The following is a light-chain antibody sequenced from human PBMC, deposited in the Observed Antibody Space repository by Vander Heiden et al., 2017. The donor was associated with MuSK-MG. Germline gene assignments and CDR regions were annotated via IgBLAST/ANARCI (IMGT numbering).Light chain of an antibody. CDR2: RNN. V-gene: IGLV1-47*01. CDR1: SSNIGSNY. J-gene: IGLJ2*01. CDR3: AAWDDSLSGVV. Sequence: PGQRVTISCSGSSSNIGSNYVYWYQQLPGTAPKLLIYRNNQRPSGVPDRFSGSKSGTSASLAISGLRSEDEADYYCAAWDDSLSGVVFGGGTKLTVL.